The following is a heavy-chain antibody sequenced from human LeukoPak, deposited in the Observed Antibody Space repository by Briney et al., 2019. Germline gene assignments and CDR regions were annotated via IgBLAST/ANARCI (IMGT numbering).Heavy chain of an antibody. Sequence: GASVKVSCKVSGYTLTELSMHWVRQAPGKGLEWMGGFDPEDGETICAQKFQGRVTMTEDTSTDTAYMELSSLRSEDTAVYYCATDSMMDYYFDYWGQGTLVTVSS. V-gene: IGHV1-24*01. D-gene: IGHD2/OR15-2a*01. CDR2: FDPEDGET. CDR1: GYTLTELS. J-gene: IGHJ4*02. CDR3: ATDSMMDYYFDY.